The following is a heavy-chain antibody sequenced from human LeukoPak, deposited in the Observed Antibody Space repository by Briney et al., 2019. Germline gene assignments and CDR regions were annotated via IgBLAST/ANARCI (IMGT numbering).Heavy chain of an antibody. CDR3: ARALYSSGWCWYSDL. D-gene: IGHD6-19*01. CDR1: IATFSSYT. CDR2: IIPIFGTA. Sequence: SVKVTCKTSIATFSSYTFSRALQAPGPLIELMGGIIPIFGTANYAQKFQGRVTITADESTSTAYMELSSLRSEDTAVYYCARALYSSGWCWYSDLWGRGPLVTVSS. J-gene: IGHJ2*01. V-gene: IGHV1-69*13.